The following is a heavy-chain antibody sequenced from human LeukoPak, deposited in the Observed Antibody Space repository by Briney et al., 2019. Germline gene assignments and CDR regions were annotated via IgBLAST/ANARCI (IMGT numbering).Heavy chain of an antibody. CDR2: ISYDGSNK. V-gene: IGHV3-30*18. CDR3: AKESLHVV. Sequence: PGGSLRPSCAASGFTFSSYGMHWVRQAPGKGLEWVAVISYDGSNKYYADSVKGRFTISRDNSKNTLYLQMNSLRAEDTAVYYCAKESLHVVWGQGTLVTVSS. CDR1: GFTFSSYG. J-gene: IGHJ4*02. D-gene: IGHD2-15*01.